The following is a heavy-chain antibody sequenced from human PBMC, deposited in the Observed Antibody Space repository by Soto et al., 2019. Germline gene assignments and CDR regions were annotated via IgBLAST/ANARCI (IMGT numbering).Heavy chain of an antibody. V-gene: IGHV1-3*01. CDR3: ARDREMATRVYYFDY. Sequence: ASVKVSYKASGYTFTSYAMHWVRQAPGQRLEWMGWINAGNGNTKYSQKFQGRVTITRDTSASTAYMELSSLRSEDTAVYYCARDREMATRVYYFDYWGQGTLVTVSS. D-gene: IGHD5-12*01. J-gene: IGHJ4*02. CDR2: INAGNGNT. CDR1: GYTFTSYA.